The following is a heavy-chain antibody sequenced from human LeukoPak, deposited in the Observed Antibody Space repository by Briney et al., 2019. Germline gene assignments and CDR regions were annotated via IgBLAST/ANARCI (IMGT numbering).Heavy chain of an antibody. CDR1: GLSFSSFG. CDR2: ISGSGGST. J-gene: IGHJ4*02. CDR3: ARGRTDILVVPAATVQLWSFHY. V-gene: IGHV3-23*01. Sequence: PGGSLRLSCAASGLSFSSFGMSWVRQAPGKGLEWVSGISGSGGSTYYADSVKGRFTISRDNAKNTLYLQMSSLRAEDTAVYYCARGRTDILVVPAATVQLWSFHYWGQGTLVTVSS. D-gene: IGHD2-2*01.